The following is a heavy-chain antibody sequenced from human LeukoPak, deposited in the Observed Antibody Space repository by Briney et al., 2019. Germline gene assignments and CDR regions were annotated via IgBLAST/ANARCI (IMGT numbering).Heavy chain of an antibody. V-gene: IGHV3-7*01. J-gene: IGHJ4*02. CDR2: IKQDGSEK. D-gene: IGHD2-21*02. CDR3: ARAGLAYCGGDCYSLDY. CDR1: GFTVSSNY. Sequence: PGGSLGLSCAASGFTVSSNYMSWVRQAPGKGLEWVANIKQDGSEKYYVDSVKGRFTISRDNAKNSLYLQMNSLRAEDTAVYYCARAGLAYCGGDCYSLDYWGQGTLVIVSS.